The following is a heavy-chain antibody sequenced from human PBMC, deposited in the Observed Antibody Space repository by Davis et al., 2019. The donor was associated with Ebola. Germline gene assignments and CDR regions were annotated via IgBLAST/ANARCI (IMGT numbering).Heavy chain of an antibody. CDR2: IRSKANSYAT. CDR3: ARDYVITIFGVVTLYYYYGMDV. D-gene: IGHD3-3*01. Sequence: GGSLRLSCAASGFTFSGSAMHWVRQASGKGLEWVGRIRSKANSYATAYAASVKGRFTISRDDSKNTAYLQMNSLKTEDTAVYYCARDYVITIFGVVTLYYYYGMDVWGQGTTVTVSS. CDR1: GFTFSGSA. J-gene: IGHJ6*02. V-gene: IGHV3-73*01.